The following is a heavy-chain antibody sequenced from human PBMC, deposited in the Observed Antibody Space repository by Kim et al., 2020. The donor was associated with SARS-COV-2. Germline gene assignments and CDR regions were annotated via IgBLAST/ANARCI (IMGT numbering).Heavy chain of an antibody. CDR3: ARGRAVAGIFDY. CDR1: GGSISSYY. J-gene: IGHJ4*02. Sequence: SETLSLTCTVSGGSISSYYWSWIRQPPGKGLEWIGYIYYSGSTNYNPSLKSRVTISVDTSKNQFSLKLSSVTAADTAVYYCARGRAVAGIFDYWGQGTLV. V-gene: IGHV4-59*01. D-gene: IGHD6-19*01. CDR2: IYYSGST.